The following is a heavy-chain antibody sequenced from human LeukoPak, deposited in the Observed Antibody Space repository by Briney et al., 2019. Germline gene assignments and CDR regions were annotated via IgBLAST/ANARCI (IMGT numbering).Heavy chain of an antibody. V-gene: IGHV1-2*02. D-gene: IGHD3-10*01. J-gene: IGHJ4*02. CDR1: GGTFSSYA. CDR3: ASPSNYGSGSQLNY. CDR2: INPSSGGT. Sequence: ASVKVSCKASGGTFSSYAISWVRQAPGQGLEWMGWINPSSGGTNYAQKFQGRVIMTRDTSISTAHMELSRLRSDDTAVYYCASPSNYGSGSQLNYWGQGTLVTVSS.